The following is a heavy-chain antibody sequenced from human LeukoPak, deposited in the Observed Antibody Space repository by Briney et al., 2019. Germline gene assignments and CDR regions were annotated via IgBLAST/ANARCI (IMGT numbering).Heavy chain of an antibody. J-gene: IGHJ3*02. CDR2: INHSGST. D-gene: IGHD3-9*01. CDR3: ARVQFEVSDAFDI. V-gene: IGHV4-34*01. Sequence: SETLSLTCAVYGGSFSGYYWSWIRQPPGKGLEWIGEINHSGSTNYNPSLKSRVTISVDRSKNQFSLKLSSVTAADTAVYYCARVQFEVSDAFDIWGQGTMVTVSS. CDR1: GGSFSGYY.